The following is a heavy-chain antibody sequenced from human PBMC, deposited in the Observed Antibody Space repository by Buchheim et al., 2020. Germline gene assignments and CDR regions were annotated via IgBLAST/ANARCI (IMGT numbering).Heavy chain of an antibody. D-gene: IGHD2-2*02. V-gene: IGHV4-61*02. CDR2: IYTSGST. J-gene: IGHJ5*02. CDR1: GGSISSGSYY. Sequence: QVQLQESGPGLVKPSQTLSLTCTVSGGSISSGSYYWSWIRQPAGKGLEWIGRIYTSGSTNYNPSLKSRVTISVDTSKNQFSLKLSSVTAADTAVYYCARGPIVVVPAAILGWFDPWGQGTL. CDR3: ARGPIVVVPAAILGWFDP.